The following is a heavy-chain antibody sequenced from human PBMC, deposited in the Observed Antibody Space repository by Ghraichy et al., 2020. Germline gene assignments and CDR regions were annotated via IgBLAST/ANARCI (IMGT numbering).Heavy chain of an antibody. D-gene: IGHD1-26*01. Sequence: GESLNISCAASGFTFSSYAMTWVRQAPGKGLEWVSGISGRGDTTQYADSVKGRFTISRDNSKNTLYLQMNSLRAEDTAVYYCAKDRAYSGSYSGAFDIWGQGTVVSVSS. CDR1: GFTFSSYA. J-gene: IGHJ3*02. V-gene: IGHV3-23*01. CDR2: ISGRGDTT. CDR3: AKDRAYSGSYSGAFDI.